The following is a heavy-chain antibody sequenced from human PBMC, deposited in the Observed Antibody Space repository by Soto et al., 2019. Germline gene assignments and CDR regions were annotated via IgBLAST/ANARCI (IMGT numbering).Heavy chain of an antibody. V-gene: IGHV1-3*01. D-gene: IGHD6-19*01. CDR3: ARDDVGSAWPY. CDR2: INCDNGNT. J-gene: IGHJ4*02. CDR1: GYNFIENA. Sequence: QVQLVQSGADVKKPGVSVKVSCKTSGYNFIENAVHWVRQAPGQGLEWMGWINCDNGNTKYSRKMQGRLTLSRDKSATTVYMELSALTSEDTAVYFCARDDVGSAWPYWGQGTLVSVSS.